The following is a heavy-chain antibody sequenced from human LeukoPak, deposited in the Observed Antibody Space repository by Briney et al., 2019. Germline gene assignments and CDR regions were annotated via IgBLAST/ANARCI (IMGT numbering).Heavy chain of an antibody. J-gene: IGHJ6*03. CDR2: IYTSGST. CDR3: ARDLGYCSSTSCYYYYYYMYV. D-gene: IGHD2-2*01. V-gene: IGHV4-4*07. Sequence: SETLSLTCTVSGRSISSYYWSWIRQPAGKGLEWIGRIYTSGSTNYNPSLKSRVTMSVDTSKNQFSLKLSSVTAADTAVYYCARDLGYCSSTSCYYYYYYMYVWGKGTTVTVSS. CDR1: GRSISSYY.